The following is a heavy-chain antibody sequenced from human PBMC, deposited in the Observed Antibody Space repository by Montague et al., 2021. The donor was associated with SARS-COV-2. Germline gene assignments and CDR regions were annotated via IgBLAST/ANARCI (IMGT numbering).Heavy chain of an antibody. CDR3: ARGSSKTTMVLLVVLGTAHYFDS. J-gene: IGHJ5*01. D-gene: IGHD4/OR15-4a*01. V-gene: IGHV4-34*01. CDR2: VHDSGNA. CDR1: GGPFGGYY. Sequence: SETLSLTCAVYGGPFGGYYWSWIRQTPGKGLEWIGEVHDSGNANFNPSLKSRANISVDKSKNQFSLRLTSVTAADTALYWCARGSSKTTMVLLVVLGTAHYFDSWGQGIQVTVSP.